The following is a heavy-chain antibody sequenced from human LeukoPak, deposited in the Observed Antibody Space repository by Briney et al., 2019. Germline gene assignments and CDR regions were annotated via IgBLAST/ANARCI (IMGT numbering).Heavy chain of an antibody. V-gene: IGHV3-74*01. CDR1: GFTFSSYW. Sequence: GGSLRLSCAASGFTFSSYWMHWVRQAPGKGLVWVSRIKTDGSNTNYADSVKGRFTISRDNTKNSLYLQMNSLRGEDTAVYYCARETLGVSAFDIWGQGTMVTVSS. J-gene: IGHJ3*02. CDR3: ARETLGVSAFDI. D-gene: IGHD2-8*02. CDR2: IKTDGSNT.